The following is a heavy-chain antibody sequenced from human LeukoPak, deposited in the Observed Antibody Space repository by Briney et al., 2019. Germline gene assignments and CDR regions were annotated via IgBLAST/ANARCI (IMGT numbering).Heavy chain of an antibody. D-gene: IGHD3-9*01. V-gene: IGHV3-21*01. CDR1: GFTFSSYS. CDR3: ARTYYDILTGYNPYFDY. CDR2: ISSSSSYI. J-gene: IGHJ4*02. Sequence: PGGSLRLSCAASGFTFSSYSMNWVRQAPGKGLEWVSSISSSSSYIYYADSVKGRFTISRDNAKNSLYLQMISLRAEDTALYYCARTYYDILTGYNPYFDYWGQGTLVTVSS.